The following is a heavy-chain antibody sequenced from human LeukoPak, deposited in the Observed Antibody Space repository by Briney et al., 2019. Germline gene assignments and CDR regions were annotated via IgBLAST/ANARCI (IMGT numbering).Heavy chain of an antibody. Sequence: GGSLRLSCAASGFTFSNYWMHWVRQAPGKGLVWVSRINSDGINTSYADSVEGRFTISRDNAKNTLNLQMNSLRAEDTAVYYCARDLGQYYDTSDNWFDPWGQGTLVTVSS. D-gene: IGHD3-22*01. CDR2: INSDGINT. CDR1: GFTFSNYW. V-gene: IGHV3-74*01. J-gene: IGHJ5*02. CDR3: ARDLGQYYDTSDNWFDP.